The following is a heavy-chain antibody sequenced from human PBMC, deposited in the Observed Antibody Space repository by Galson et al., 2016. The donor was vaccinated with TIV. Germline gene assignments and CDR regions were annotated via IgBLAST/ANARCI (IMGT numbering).Heavy chain of an antibody. CDR3: ARDRDYFDSSSYSPVSFDR. J-gene: IGHJ3*02. V-gene: IGHV3-21*01. CDR2: ISCSSDYR. D-gene: IGHD3-22*01. Sequence: TLRLSCAASGFIFRRYCMNWVRQDPGKGLEWVSTISCSSDYRYYADSVKGRFTISRDNARNSLHLQINSLRVEDTAVYYCARDRDYFDSSSYSPVSFDRWGQGTLVTVSS. CDR1: GFIFRRYC.